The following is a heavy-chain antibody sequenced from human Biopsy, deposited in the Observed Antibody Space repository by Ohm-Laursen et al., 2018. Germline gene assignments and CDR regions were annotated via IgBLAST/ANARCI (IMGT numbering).Heavy chain of an antibody. CDR3: GNEVHGRDY. D-gene: IGHD2-15*01. Sequence: SETLSLTWEVYGKTFSDYYWSWIRQPPGKGLEWIGQINQSGRTNYNPSLKGRVNISAGKSNNQFSLKLTSVTSADTAVYFCGNEVHGRDYWGLGALVTVSS. CDR1: GKTFSDYY. J-gene: IGHJ4*02. CDR2: INQSGRT. V-gene: IGHV4-34*08.